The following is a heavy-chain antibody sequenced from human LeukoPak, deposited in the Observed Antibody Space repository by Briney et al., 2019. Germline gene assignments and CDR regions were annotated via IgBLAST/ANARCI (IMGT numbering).Heavy chain of an antibody. CDR1: GYTLTELS. CDR2: FDPEDGET. V-gene: IGHV1-24*01. J-gene: IGHJ4*02. D-gene: IGHD3-22*01. Sequence: GASVKVSCKVSGYTLTELSMHWVRQAPGKGLEWMGGFDPEDGETIYAQKFQGRVTMTEDTSTGTAYMELSSLRSEDTAVYYCATTNRAAYYYDSSGYYYFDYWGQGTLVTVSS. CDR3: ATTNRAAYYYDSSGYYYFDY.